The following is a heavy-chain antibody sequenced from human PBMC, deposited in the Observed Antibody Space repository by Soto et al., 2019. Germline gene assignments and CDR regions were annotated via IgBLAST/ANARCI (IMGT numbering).Heavy chain of an antibody. J-gene: IGHJ4*02. CDR3: AIGIVGSTYDY. CDR2: FDPEDGET. Sequence: ASVKVSCKVSGYTLTELSMHWVRQAPGKGLEWMGGFDPEDGETSYAQKFQGWVTMTRDTSISTAYMELNRLRSDDTAVYYCAIGIVGSTYDYWGQGTLVTVSS. D-gene: IGHD1-26*01. V-gene: IGHV1-24*01. CDR1: GYTLTELS.